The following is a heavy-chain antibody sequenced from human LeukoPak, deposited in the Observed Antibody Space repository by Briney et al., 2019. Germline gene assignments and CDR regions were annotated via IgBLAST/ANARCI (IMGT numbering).Heavy chain of an antibody. D-gene: IGHD3-22*01. CDR3: ARGQSDYYDSSGSPWDY. CDR1: GFTVSSNY. J-gene: IGHJ4*02. CDR2: IYSGGST. V-gene: IGHV3-53*01. Sequence: GGSLRLSCAASGFTVSSNYMSWVRQAPGKGLEWVSVIYSGGSTYYADSVKGRFTISRDNSKNTLYLQMNSLRAEDTAVYYCARGQSDYYDSSGSPWDYWGQGTLVTVSS.